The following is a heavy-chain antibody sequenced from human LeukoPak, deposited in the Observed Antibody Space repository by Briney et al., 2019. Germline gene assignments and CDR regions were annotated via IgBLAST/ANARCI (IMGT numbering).Heavy chain of an antibody. D-gene: IGHD1-26*01. Sequence: SETLSLTCTVSGGSISSGGYYWSWIRQPPGKGLEWIGYIYHSGSTYYNPSLKSRVTISVDTSKNQFSLKLSSVTAADTAVYYCATSIVGALFAHWGQGTLVTVSS. CDR2: IYHSGST. CDR1: GGSISSGGYY. CDR3: ATSIVGALFAH. V-gene: IGHV4-30-2*02. J-gene: IGHJ4*02.